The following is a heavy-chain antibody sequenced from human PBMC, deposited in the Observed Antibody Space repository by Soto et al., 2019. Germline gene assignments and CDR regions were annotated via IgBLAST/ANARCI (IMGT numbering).Heavy chain of an antibody. CDR2: ITPSSGTT. CDR3: AREEVSSAAIAFWFET. CDR1: GFTFSSYS. Sequence: GGSLRLSCAASGFTFSSYSMNWVRQAPGKGLEWVSYITPSSGTTYADSVKGRFTISRDNAKNSLYLQMNSLRDEDTAVYYCAREEVSSAAIAFWFETWGQGTLVTVSS. J-gene: IGHJ5*02. D-gene: IGHD2-2*02. V-gene: IGHV3-48*02.